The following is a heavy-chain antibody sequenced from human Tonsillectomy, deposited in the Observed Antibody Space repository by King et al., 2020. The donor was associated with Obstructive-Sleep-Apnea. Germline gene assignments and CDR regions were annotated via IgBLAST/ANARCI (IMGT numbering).Heavy chain of an antibody. V-gene: IGHV1-69*04. CDR3: ARGRTIFEVIRSGHPYYFDY. Sequence: QLVQSGAEVKKPGSSVRVSCKASGDTFSNYAISWVRQAPGQGLEWMGGTIPILGIANYAQKFQGRVTINADKSTSTAYMELSSLRSEDTAMYYCARGRTIFEVIRSGHPYYFDYWGQGTLVTVSS. D-gene: IGHD3-3*01. J-gene: IGHJ4*02. CDR1: GDTFSNYA. CDR2: TIPILGIA.